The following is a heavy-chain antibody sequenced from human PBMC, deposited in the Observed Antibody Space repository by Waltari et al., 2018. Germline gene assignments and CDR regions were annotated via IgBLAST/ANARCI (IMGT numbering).Heavy chain of an antibody. V-gene: IGHV3-23*01. CDR2: ISGSGGST. D-gene: IGHD3-22*01. CDR1: GFTFSSYA. Sequence: EVQLLESGGGLVQPGGSLRLSCAASGFTFSSYAMSWVRQAPGKGLEWVSAISGSGGSTYYADSVKGRFTISRDNSKNTLYLQMNSLRAEDMAVYYCAKDKGDSIRYNWFDPWGQGTLVTVSS. J-gene: IGHJ5*02. CDR3: AKDKGDSIRYNWFDP.